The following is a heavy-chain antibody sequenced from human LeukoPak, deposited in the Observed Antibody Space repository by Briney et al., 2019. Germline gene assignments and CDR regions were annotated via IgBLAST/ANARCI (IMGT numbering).Heavy chain of an antibody. J-gene: IGHJ4*02. CDR1: GFTFSSYA. V-gene: IGHV3-23*01. CDR3: AKTETPYCSGGSCYSDY. CDR2: ISGSGGST. D-gene: IGHD2-15*01. Sequence: GGSLRLSCAASGFTFSSYAMSWVRQAPGKGLEWVSAISGSGGSTYYADSVKGRFTISRDNSKNTLYLQMNSLRAEDTAVYYCAKTETPYCSGGSCYSDYWGQGTLVTVSS.